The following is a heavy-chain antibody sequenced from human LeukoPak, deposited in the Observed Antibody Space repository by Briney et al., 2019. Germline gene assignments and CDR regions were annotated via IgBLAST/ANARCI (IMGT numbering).Heavy chain of an antibody. J-gene: IGHJ4*02. D-gene: IGHD6-19*01. Sequence: PGRSLRLSCAASGFTFSSYGMHWVRRAPGNGLEWVAVIWYDGSNKYYADSVKGRFTISRDNSKNTLYLQMNSLRAEDTAVYYCARERQGIAEAGYFDYWGQGTLVTVSP. CDR3: ARERQGIAEAGYFDY. CDR1: GFTFSSYG. V-gene: IGHV3-33*01. CDR2: IWYDGSNK.